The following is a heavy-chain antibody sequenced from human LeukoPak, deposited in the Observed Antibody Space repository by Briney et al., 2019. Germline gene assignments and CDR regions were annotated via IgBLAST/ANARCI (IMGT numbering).Heavy chain of an antibody. J-gene: IGHJ2*01. Sequence: GGSLRLSCAASGFTFSSSELSWVRQAPGKGLEWASAIAVGGGTTYADSVVGRFIISRDNSKNTLYLQMSSLRAEDTAIYYCAKTIPYWYFDLWGRGTLVTVSS. D-gene: IGHD5-24*01. CDR2: IAVGGGTT. V-gene: IGHV3-23*01. CDR1: GFTFSSSE. CDR3: AKTIPYWYFDL.